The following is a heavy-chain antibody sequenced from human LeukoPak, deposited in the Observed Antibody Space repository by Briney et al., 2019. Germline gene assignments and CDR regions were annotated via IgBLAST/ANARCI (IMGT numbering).Heavy chain of an antibody. CDR3: ATGVVVVPAAIAVLFDY. D-gene: IGHD2-2*01. Sequence: ASVKVSRKVSGYTLTELSMHWVRQAPGKGLEWMGGFDPEDGETIYAQKFQGRVTMTEDTSTDTAYMELSSLRSEDTAVYYCATGVVVVPAAIAVLFDYWGQGTLVTVSS. J-gene: IGHJ4*02. CDR1: GYTLTELS. V-gene: IGHV1-24*01. CDR2: FDPEDGET.